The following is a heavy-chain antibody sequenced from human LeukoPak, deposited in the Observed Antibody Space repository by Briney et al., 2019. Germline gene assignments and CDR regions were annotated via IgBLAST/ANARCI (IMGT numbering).Heavy chain of an antibody. D-gene: IGHD2-2*01. CDR1: GGTFSSYA. Sequence: GASVKVSCKASGGTFSSYAISWVRQAPGQGLEWMGGIIPIFGTANYAQKFQGRVTITADESTSTAYMELSSLRSEDTAVYYCATVGPPTVVVPAAIPVDYWGQGTLVTVSS. V-gene: IGHV1-69*13. CDR3: ATVGPPTVVVPAAIPVDY. J-gene: IGHJ4*02. CDR2: IIPIFGTA.